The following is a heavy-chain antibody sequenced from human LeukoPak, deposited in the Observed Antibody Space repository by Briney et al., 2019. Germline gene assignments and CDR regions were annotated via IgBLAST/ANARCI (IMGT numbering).Heavy chain of an antibody. CDR1: GFTLSRYY. CDR3: AFLIREPQH. Sequence: PGGSLRLSCVVSGFTLSRYYMGWVRQSPGKGLEWVAMTASDGGDRNYVDSVKGRFTIYRDNSMNTLCLQMNSLAAEDTAVYFCAFLIREPQHWGQGTLVTVSS. CDR2: TASDGGDR. D-gene: IGHD1-26*01. V-gene: IGHV3-7*01. J-gene: IGHJ1*01.